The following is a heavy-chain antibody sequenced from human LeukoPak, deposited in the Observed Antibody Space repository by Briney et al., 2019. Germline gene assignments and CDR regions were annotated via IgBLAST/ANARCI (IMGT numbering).Heavy chain of an antibody. CDR3: ARDPISRIAVAGGGVNWFDP. Sequence: GGSLRLSCAASGFTFSSYAMSWVRQAPGKGLEWVSAISGSGGSTYYADSVKGRFTISRDNSKNTLYLQMNSLRAEDTAVYYCARDPISRIAVAGGGVNWFDPWGQGTLVTVSS. D-gene: IGHD6-19*01. CDR1: GFTFSSYA. CDR2: ISGSGGST. J-gene: IGHJ5*02. V-gene: IGHV3-23*01.